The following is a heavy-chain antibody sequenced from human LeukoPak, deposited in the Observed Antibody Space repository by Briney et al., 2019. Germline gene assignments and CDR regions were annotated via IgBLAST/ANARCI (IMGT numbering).Heavy chain of an antibody. CDR3: ARGAREYSNDVFWWFDP. CDR1: GYTFTGYY. D-gene: IGHD4-11*01. J-gene: IGHJ5*02. Sequence: ASVTVSCKASGYTFTGYYMHWVRQAPGQGLEWLGWINPNSGGTNYAQKFQGRVTMTRDTSISTAYLELSRLRSDDTAVYYCARGAREYSNDVFWWFDPWGQGTLVTVSS. V-gene: IGHV1-2*02. CDR2: INPNSGGT.